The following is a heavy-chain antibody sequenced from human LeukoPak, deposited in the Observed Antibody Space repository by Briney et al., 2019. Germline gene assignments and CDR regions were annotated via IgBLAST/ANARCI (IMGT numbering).Heavy chain of an antibody. CDR2: ISAYNGNT. V-gene: IGHV1-18*01. CDR1: GYTFTSYG. D-gene: IGHD1-7*01. Sequence: GASVKGSCKASGYTFTSYGISWVRQAPGQGLEWMGWISAYNGNTNYAQKLQGRVTMTTDTSTSTAYMELRSLRSDDTAVYYCARSITGTTPGAFDIWGQGTMVTVSS. J-gene: IGHJ3*02. CDR3: ARSITGTTPGAFDI.